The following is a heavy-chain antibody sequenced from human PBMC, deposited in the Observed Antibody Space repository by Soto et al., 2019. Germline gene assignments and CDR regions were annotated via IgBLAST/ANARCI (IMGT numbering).Heavy chain of an antibody. CDR3: ARQLARGDIPEGFDY. CDR2: IFHSGIT. J-gene: IGHJ4*02. CDR1: GGSISSSHW. D-gene: IGHD1-1*01. V-gene: IGHV4-4*02. Sequence: QVQLQESGPGLVKPSGTLSLTCAVSGGSISSSHWWSWVRQPPGKGLEWIGEIFHSGITHYNPSLKSLLTISVDKSKNQFSLELTSVTAADTAVYYCARQLARGDIPEGFDYWGQGILATVSS.